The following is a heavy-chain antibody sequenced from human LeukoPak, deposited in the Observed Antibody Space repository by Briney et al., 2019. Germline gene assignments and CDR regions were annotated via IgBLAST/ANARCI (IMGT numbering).Heavy chain of an antibody. D-gene: IGHD3-3*01. V-gene: IGHV3-74*01. CDR1: GFTFNGFW. J-gene: IGHJ4*02. CDR3: TRGGQNDFWGGYFDY. CDR2: INSNGRIT. Sequence: GGSLRLSCAASGFTFNGFWMHWVRQVRGKELLWASRINSNGRITSYADSVKGRFTISRDNAKNTLYLQLNSLRAEDTAVYYCTRGGQNDFWGGYFDYWGQGTLVTVSS.